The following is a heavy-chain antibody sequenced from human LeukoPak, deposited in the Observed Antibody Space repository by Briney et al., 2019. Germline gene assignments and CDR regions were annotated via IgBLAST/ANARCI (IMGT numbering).Heavy chain of an antibody. CDR3: ARCWGPFDY. CDR1: GGSISSYY. J-gene: IGHJ4*02. D-gene: IGHD3-16*01. Sequence: SETLSLTCTVSGGSISSYYWSWIRQPPGKGLEWIGYIYYSGSTNNTPSLKSRVTISVDTSKNQFSLKLSSVTAADTAVYYCARCWGPFDYWGQGTLVTVSS. CDR2: IYYSGST. V-gene: IGHV4-59*01.